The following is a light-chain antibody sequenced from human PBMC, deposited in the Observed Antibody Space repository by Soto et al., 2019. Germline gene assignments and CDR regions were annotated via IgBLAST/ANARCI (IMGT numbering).Light chain of an antibody. J-gene: IGLJ3*02. Sequence: QSVLTQPPSVSGAPGERVNLSCTGRRSNIGAGYDVHWYQQLPGTAPKLLIYGNSNRPSGVPDRFSGSKSGTSASLAITGLQAEDEADYYCQSYDSSLSGWVFGGGTKLTVL. CDR1: RSNIGAGYD. CDR3: QSYDSSLSGWV. CDR2: GNS. V-gene: IGLV1-40*01.